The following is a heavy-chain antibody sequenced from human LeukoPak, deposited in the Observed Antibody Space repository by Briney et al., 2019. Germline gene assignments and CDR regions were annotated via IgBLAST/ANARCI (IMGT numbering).Heavy chain of an antibody. V-gene: IGHV3-33*01. CDR2: IWYDGGDK. CDR1: GFTFTRHG. Sequence: GGSLRLSCSASGFTFTRHGMHWVRQAPGKGPEWVAVIWYDGGDKYYADSVKGRFTISRDNSKNTLYLQMNSLRVEDTAVYYCARDITSHYFDYCGQGTLVTVSS. CDR3: ARDITSHYFDY. J-gene: IGHJ4*02. D-gene: IGHD1-14*01.